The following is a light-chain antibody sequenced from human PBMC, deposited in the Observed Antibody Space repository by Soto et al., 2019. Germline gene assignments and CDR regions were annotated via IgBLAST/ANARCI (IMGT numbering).Light chain of an antibody. CDR2: EVN. J-gene: IGLJ1*01. V-gene: IGLV2-14*01. CDR1: SSDVGGYGY. Sequence: QSALTQPASVSGSPGQSITISCTGASSDVGGYGYVSWYQQHPGKAPKLMIFEVNNRPSGVSNRFSGSKSGNTASLTISGLQAEDEADYYSTSYTSAGTRVFGTGTKLTVL. CDR3: TSYTSAGTRV.